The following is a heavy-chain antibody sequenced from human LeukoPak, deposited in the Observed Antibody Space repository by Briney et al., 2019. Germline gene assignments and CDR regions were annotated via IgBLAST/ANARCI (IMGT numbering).Heavy chain of an antibody. J-gene: IGHJ3*02. CDR1: GGSISSYY. V-gene: IGHV4-59*01. CDR2: ISYSGST. D-gene: IGHD1-26*01. Sequence: SETLSLSCTVSGGSISSYYWSWIRQPPGKGLEWLGYISYSGSTDYNPSLKSRVTISLDTSKNQFSLRLSSVTAADPAVYYCARETRLHSGSYSNDAFDIWGQGTMVTVSS. CDR3: ARETRLHSGSYSNDAFDI.